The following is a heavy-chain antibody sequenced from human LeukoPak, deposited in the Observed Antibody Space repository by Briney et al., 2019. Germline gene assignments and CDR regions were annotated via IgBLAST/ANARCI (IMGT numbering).Heavy chain of an antibody. J-gene: IGHJ3*02. D-gene: IGHD4-17*01. Sequence: SETLSLTCAVSADSFSSHYWTWIRQSPGKGLEWIGYISYIGSTNYNPSLKSRVTISIDTSKNQFSLKLRSVTAADTAVYYCARDLVTVAKGFDIWGQGTMVSVSS. V-gene: IGHV4-59*11. CDR3: ARDLVTVAKGFDI. CDR2: ISYIGST. CDR1: ADSFSSHY.